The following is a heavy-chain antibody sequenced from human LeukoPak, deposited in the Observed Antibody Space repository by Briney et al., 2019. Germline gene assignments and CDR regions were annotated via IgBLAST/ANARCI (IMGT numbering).Heavy chain of an antibody. J-gene: IGHJ4*02. CDR2: IRCKAYGGTT. D-gene: IGHD2-21*02. CDR3: TRDRVVLLFCGGDCYLDY. Sequence: GGSLSLSCTASGFTFGDYAMSGVRQAPGKGVEGVGFIRCKAYGGTTEYAARVKGRFTNSRDDSKSIAYLQMNSLKTEHTAVYDCTRDRVVLLFCGGDCYLDYWGQGTLVTVSS. V-gene: IGHV3-49*04. CDR1: GFTFGDYA.